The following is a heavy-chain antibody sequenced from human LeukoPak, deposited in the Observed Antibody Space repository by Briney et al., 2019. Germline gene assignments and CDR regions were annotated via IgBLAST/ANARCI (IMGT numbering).Heavy chain of an antibody. V-gene: IGHV3-74*01. J-gene: IGHJ4*02. CDR3: VRAGDSSSWYAVHYFDY. D-gene: IGHD6-13*01. CDR1: GFTFSSYW. CDR2: INSDGSST. Sequence: PGGSLRLSCAASGFTFSSYWMHWVRQAPGKGLVWVSRINSDGSSTSYADSVKGRFTISRDNAKNTLYLQTNSLRAEDTAVYYCVRAGDSSSWYAVHYFDYWGRGTLVTVSS.